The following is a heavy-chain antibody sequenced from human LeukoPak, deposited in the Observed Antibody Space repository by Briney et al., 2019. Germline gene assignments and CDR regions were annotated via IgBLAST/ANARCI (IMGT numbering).Heavy chain of an antibody. V-gene: IGHV3-21*01. J-gene: IGHJ3*02. Sequence: GGSPRLSCAASGFTFSSYSMNWVRQAPGKGLEWVSSISSSSYIYYADSVKGRFTISRDNAKNSLYLQMNSLRAEDTAVYYCARDVYDFWSGYDAFDIWGQGTMVTVSS. CDR3: ARDVYDFWSGYDAFDI. D-gene: IGHD3-3*01. CDR1: GFTFSSYS. CDR2: ISSSSYI.